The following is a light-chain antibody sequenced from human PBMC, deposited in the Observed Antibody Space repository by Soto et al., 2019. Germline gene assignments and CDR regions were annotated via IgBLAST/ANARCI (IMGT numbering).Light chain of an antibody. CDR3: QQYGSSPIT. Sequence: DIQMTQSPSTLSASVGDRVTITCRASQSIGTWLAWYQHKPGRAPKLLIYDASTLEGGVPSRFSGSRSGTEFTFTISSLQPDDFAVYYCQQYGSSPITFGQGTRLEIK. V-gene: IGKV1-5*01. CDR2: DAS. CDR1: QSIGTW. J-gene: IGKJ5*01.